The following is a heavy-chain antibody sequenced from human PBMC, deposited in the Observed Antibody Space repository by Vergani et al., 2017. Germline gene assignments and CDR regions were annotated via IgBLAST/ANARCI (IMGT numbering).Heavy chain of an antibody. Sequence: VQLVESGGGLVKPGGSLRLPCAASGFTFDDYAMHWVRQAPGKGLEWVSGISWNSGSIGYADSVKGRFTISRDNSKNTLYLQMNSLRAEDTAVYYCAKGIRSSGMDYWGQGTLVTVSS. CDR1: GFTFDDYA. J-gene: IGHJ4*02. CDR3: AKGIRSSGMDY. CDR2: ISWNSGSI. D-gene: IGHD3-10*01. V-gene: IGHV3-9*01.